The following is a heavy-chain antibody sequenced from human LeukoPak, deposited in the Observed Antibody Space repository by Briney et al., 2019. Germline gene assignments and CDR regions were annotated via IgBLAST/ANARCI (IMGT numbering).Heavy chain of an antibody. D-gene: IGHD3-22*01. Sequence: GGSLRLSCAASGFTFSSYGMSWVRQAPGKGLEWVSAISGSGSSTYFADSVKGRFTISRDNSKNTLYLHMNNLRAEDTAVYYCAKHPSGYYYDLFDYWGQGTLVTVSS. CDR2: ISGSGSST. V-gene: IGHV3-23*01. CDR1: GFTFSSYG. J-gene: IGHJ4*02. CDR3: AKHPSGYYYDLFDY.